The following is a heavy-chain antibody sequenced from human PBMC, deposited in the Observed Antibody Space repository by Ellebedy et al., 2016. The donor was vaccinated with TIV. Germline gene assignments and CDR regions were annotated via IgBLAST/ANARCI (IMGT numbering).Heavy chain of an antibody. Sequence: SETLSLXCTVSGGSISSGDYYWSWIRQPPGKGLEWIGYIYYSGSTYYNPSLKSRVTISVDTSKNQFSLKLSSVTAADTAVYYCARDRVGYGDYEDWGQGTLVTVSS. D-gene: IGHD4-17*01. J-gene: IGHJ4*02. CDR2: IYYSGST. CDR3: ARDRVGYGDYED. V-gene: IGHV4-30-4*01. CDR1: GGSISSGDYY.